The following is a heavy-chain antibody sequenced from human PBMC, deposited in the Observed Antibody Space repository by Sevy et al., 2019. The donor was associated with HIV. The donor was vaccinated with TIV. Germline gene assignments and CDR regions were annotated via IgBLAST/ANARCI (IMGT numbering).Heavy chain of an antibody. CDR2: IYYSGST. CDR1: GGSISSYY. V-gene: IGHV4-59*01. Sequence: SETLSLTCTVSGGSISSYYWSWIRQPPGKGLEWIGYIYYSGSTNYNPSLKSRVTISVDTSKNQFSLKLSSVTAADTAVYYCAREFEPAAPMDVWGQGTTVTVSS. D-gene: IGHD2-2*01. J-gene: IGHJ6*02. CDR3: AREFEPAAPMDV.